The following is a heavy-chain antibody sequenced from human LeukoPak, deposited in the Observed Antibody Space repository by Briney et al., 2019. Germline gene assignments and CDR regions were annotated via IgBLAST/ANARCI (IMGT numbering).Heavy chain of an antibody. CDR3: VRDQYCASSSCPGAFDL. J-gene: IGHJ3*01. D-gene: IGHD2-2*01. V-gene: IGHV3-15*01. CDR1: GFNFSYDW. Sequence: GGSLRLSCAASGFNFSYDWMSWVRQAPGKGLEWVGRIKSKTDGGTTEYAAPVKGRFTISRDDSRNTLYLQMSSLKTEDTAVYYCVRDQYCASSSCPGAFDLWGQGTVVTVSS. CDR2: IKSKTDGGTT.